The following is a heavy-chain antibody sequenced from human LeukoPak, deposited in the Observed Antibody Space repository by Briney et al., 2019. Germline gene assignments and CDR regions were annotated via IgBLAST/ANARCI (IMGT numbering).Heavy chain of an antibody. D-gene: IGHD2-2*01. V-gene: IGHV1-3*01. CDR3: ARGFGYCSSTSCYDY. CDR1: GYTFTNYA. CDR2: INAGNGNT. Sequence: GASVKVSCKASGYTFTNYAMHWVRQAPGQRLEWMGWINAGNGNTQYSQKFQGRVTITRDTSASTAYMELSSLRSEDTAVYYCARGFGYCSSTSCYDYWGQGTLVTVSS. J-gene: IGHJ4*02.